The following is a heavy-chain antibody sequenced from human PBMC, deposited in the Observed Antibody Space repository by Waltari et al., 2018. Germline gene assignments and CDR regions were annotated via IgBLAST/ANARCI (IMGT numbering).Heavy chain of an antibody. D-gene: IGHD6-6*01. CDR2: NYPGDSDT. Sequence: EVQLVQSGAEVTKPGESLKISCKGSGYSFTSYWIGWVRQMPGKGLGWRGINYPGDSDTRYSPSVQGQVTIAADKSISTAYLQWSSLKASDTAMYYWARRGDYSSSNLYFDYWGQGTLVTVSS. V-gene: IGHV5-51*01. J-gene: IGHJ4*02. CDR3: ARRGDYSSSNLYFDY. CDR1: GYSFTSYW.